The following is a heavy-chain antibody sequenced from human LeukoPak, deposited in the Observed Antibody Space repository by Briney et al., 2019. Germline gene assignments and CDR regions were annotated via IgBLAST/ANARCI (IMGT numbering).Heavy chain of an antibody. CDR3: AKEPAAGAIYYFQH. CDR1: GFTFSGSW. D-gene: IGHD6-13*01. V-gene: IGHV3-74*01. Sequence: GGSLRLSCAASGFTFSGSWMHWVRQAPGKGLVWVSRIKGDGIETNYADSVKGRFTISRDNSKNTLYLQMNSLRAEDTAVYYCAKEPAAGAIYYFQHWGQGTLVTVSS. CDR2: IKGDGIET. J-gene: IGHJ1*01.